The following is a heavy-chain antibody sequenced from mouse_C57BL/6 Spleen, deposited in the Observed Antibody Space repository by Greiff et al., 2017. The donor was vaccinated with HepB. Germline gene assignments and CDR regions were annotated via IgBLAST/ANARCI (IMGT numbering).Heavy chain of an antibody. D-gene: IGHD4-1*01. J-gene: IGHJ2*01. CDR3: AREGDWDGY. CDR2: ISDGGSYT. V-gene: IGHV5-4*01. CDR1: GFTFSSYA. Sequence: EVQRVESGGGLVKPGGSLKLSCAASGFTFSSYAMSWVRQTPEKRLEWVATISDGGSYTYYPDNVKGRFTISRDNAKNNLYLQMSHLKSEDTAMYYCAREGDWDGYWGQGTTLTVSS.